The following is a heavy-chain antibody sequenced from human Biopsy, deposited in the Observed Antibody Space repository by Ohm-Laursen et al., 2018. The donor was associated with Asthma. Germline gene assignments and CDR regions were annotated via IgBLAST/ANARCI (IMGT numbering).Heavy chain of an antibody. CDR3: AKVRSDWVITESFDY. D-gene: IGHD3-22*01. Sequence: SLRLSCSASGFKFDEYTVHWVRQAPGKGLEWVSGISWNSATIGYADSVEGRFTISRDNAKNSVFLHVDSLRPEDTAFYYCAKVRSDWVITESFDYWGQGVLVTVSS. CDR2: ISWNSATI. J-gene: IGHJ4*02. V-gene: IGHV3-9*01. CDR1: GFKFDEYT.